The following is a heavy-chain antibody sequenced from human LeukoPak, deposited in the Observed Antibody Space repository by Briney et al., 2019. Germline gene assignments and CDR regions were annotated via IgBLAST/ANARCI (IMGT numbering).Heavy chain of an antibody. J-gene: IGHJ5*02. CDR2: IYYSGST. CDR1: GGSISSSSYY. Sequence: SETLSLTCPVSGGSISSSSYYWGWIRQPPGKGLEWIGSIYYSGSTYYNPSLKSRVTISVDTSKNQFSLKLSSVTAADTAVYYCASQSRSSYNWFDPWGQGTLVTVSS. CDR3: ASQSRSSYNWFDP. V-gene: IGHV4-39*01. D-gene: IGHD2-15*01.